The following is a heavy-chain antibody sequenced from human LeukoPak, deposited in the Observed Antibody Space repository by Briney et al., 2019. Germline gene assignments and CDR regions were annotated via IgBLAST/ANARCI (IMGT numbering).Heavy chain of an antibody. D-gene: IGHD3-3*01. CDR1: GFTFTSSA. J-gene: IGHJ1*01. Sequence: SVKVSCKASGFTFTSSAVQWVRQARGQRLEWIGWIVVGSGNTNYAQKFQERVTITRDISTSTAYMELSSLRSEDTAVYYCAAVPQYYDFWSGQRDFQHWGQGTLVTVSS. V-gene: IGHV1-58*01. CDR3: AAVPQYYDFWSGQRDFQH. CDR2: IVVGSGNT.